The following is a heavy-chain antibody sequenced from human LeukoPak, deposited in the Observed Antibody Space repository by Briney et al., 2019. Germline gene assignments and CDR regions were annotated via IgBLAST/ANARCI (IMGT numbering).Heavy chain of an antibody. CDR2: ISGNGGST. V-gene: IGHV3-23*01. J-gene: IGHJ4*02. Sequence: GGSLRLSCAASGFTFSSYAMSWVRQAPGKGLEWVSAISGNGGSTYYADSVKGRFTISRDNSKNTLYLQMNSLRAEDTAVYYCASPGSPSNSRASNYFDYWGQGTLVTVSS. CDR3: ASPGSPSNSRASNYFDY. D-gene: IGHD2-21*01. CDR1: GFTFSSYA.